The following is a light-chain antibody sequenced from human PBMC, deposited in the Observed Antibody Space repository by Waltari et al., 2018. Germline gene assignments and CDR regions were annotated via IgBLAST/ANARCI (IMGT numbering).Light chain of an antibody. CDR3: SAWDSSLSARV. V-gene: IGLV10-54*04. CDR2: RNN. J-gene: IGLJ3*02. CDR1: SNNVGNQG. Sequence: QAGLTQPPSVSKGLRQTATLTCTGNSNNVGNQGAPWLQQHQGHPPKLLSYRNNNRPSGISERFSASRSGNTASLTITGLQPEDEADYYCSAWDSSLSARVFGGGTKLTVL.